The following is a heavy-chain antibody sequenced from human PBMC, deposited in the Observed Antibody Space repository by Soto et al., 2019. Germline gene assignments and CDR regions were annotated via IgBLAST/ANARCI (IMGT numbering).Heavy chain of an antibody. V-gene: IGHV3-23*01. CDR2: ISGPNDNT. CDR3: AKSRCSGGSCYSGHDYFDY. D-gene: IGHD2-15*01. J-gene: IGHJ4*02. Sequence: EVELLESGGDLVQPGGSLRLSCAASGFTFSSYAMNWVRQAPGKGLEWVSTISGPNDNTYYADSVKGRFIISRDNSKNTLYLQMDSLRAEDTAVYYCAKSRCSGGSCYSGHDYFDYWGQGTLVTVSS. CDR1: GFTFSSYA.